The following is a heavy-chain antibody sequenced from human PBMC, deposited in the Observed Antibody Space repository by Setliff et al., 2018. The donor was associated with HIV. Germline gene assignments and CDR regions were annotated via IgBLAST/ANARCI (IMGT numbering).Heavy chain of an antibody. D-gene: IGHD2-8*02. V-gene: IGHV4-34*01. CDR2: INHSGRT. CDR3: ARVSKTYWYSIPRDYYHHMDV. CDR1: GGSFSGYH. J-gene: IGHJ6*03. Sequence: SETLSLTCAVYGGSFSGYHWNWIRQPPGEGLEWIGEINHSGRTNYNPSLKSRVTISVDTSKNQFSLKLRSVTAADTAMYYCARVSKTYWYSIPRDYYHHMDVWGKGTTVTVSS.